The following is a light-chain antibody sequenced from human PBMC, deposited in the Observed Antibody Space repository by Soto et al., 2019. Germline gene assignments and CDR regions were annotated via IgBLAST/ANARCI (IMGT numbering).Light chain of an antibody. Sequence: DIQMTQSPSSPSASVGDRVTITCRASQSISSYLNWYQQKPGKAPKLLIYAASSLQSGVPSRFSGSGSGTDFTLTISSLQPEDFATYYCQQSYSTPVFGPGTKVDIK. CDR1: QSISSY. CDR3: QQSYSTPV. J-gene: IGKJ3*01. V-gene: IGKV1-39*01. CDR2: AAS.